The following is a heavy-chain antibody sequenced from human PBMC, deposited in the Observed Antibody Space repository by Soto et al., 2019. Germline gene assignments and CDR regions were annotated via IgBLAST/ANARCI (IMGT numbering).Heavy chain of an antibody. CDR2: IDPSDSYT. J-gene: IGHJ3*02. D-gene: IGHD3-16*01. CDR1: GYSFTSYW. Sequence: PGESLKISCKGSGYSFTSYWISWVRQMPGKGLEWMGRIDPSDSYTNYSPSFQGHVTISADKSISTAYLQWSSLKASDTAMYYCARHGVMITSGGAFDIWGQGTMVTVSS. CDR3: ARHGVMITSGGAFDI. V-gene: IGHV5-10-1*01.